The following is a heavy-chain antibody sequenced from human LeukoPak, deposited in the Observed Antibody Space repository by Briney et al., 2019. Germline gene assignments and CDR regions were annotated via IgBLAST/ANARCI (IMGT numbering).Heavy chain of an antibody. D-gene: IGHD2-15*01. V-gene: IGHV3-74*01. CDR2: INSDGSST. Sequence: GGSLRLSCAASGFPFSRYWMHWVRQVTGKGLVWVSHINSDGSSTRYADSVKGRSTISRDNAKNSLFLQMDSLRAEDTAVYYCARDAPRMSGGTLEYWGQGTLVTVSS. CDR3: ARDAPRMSGGTLEY. J-gene: IGHJ4*02. CDR1: GFPFSRYW.